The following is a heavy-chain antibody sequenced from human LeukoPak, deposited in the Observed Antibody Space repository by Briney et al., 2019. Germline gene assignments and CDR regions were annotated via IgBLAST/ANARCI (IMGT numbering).Heavy chain of an antibody. Sequence: PSETLSLTCTVSGGSISSYYWSWIRQPPGKGLEWIGYIYYSGSTNYNPSLKSRVTISVDTSKNQFSLKLSSVTVADTAVYYCARDNAAMDAFDIWGQGTMVTVSS. V-gene: IGHV4-59*01. J-gene: IGHJ3*02. CDR2: IYYSGST. D-gene: IGHD5-18*01. CDR3: ARDNAAMDAFDI. CDR1: GGSISSYY.